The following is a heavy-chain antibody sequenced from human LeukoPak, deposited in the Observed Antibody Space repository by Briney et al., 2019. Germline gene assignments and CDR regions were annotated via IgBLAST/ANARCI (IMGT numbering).Heavy chain of an antibody. J-gene: IGHJ4*02. D-gene: IGHD5-18*01. Sequence: ASVKVSCKASGYTFTSYGISWVRQAPGQGLEWVGWINTNTGNPTYAQDFTGRFVFSLDTSVTTTFLEISSLKAEDTAIYYCARSSWIQQSSDFWGQGTLVTVSS. CDR1: GYTFTSYG. V-gene: IGHV7-4-1*02. CDR3: ARSSWIQQSSDF. CDR2: INTNTGNP.